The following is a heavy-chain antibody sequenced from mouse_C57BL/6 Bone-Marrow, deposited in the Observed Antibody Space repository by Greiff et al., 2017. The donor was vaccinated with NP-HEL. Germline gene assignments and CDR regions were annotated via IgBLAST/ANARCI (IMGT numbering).Heavy chain of an antibody. CDR2: IDPSDSYT. J-gene: IGHJ3*01. CDR1: GYTFTSYW. CDR3: ARGYSAWFAY. V-gene: IGHV1-59*01. Sequence: VQLQQPGAELVRPGTSVKLSCKASGYTFTSYWMHWVKQRPGQGLAWIGVIDPSDSYTNYIQKFTGKATLTVDTSSSTAYLQLSSLTSEGCAVYYCARGYSAWFAYWGQGTLVTVSA. D-gene: IGHD2-14*01.